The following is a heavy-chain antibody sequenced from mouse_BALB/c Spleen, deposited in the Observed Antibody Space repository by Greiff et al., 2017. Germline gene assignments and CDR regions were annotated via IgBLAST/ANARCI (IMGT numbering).Heavy chain of an antibody. V-gene: IGHV2-3*01. J-gene: IGHJ3*01. Sequence: VMLVESGPGLVAPSQSLSITCTVSGFSLTRYGVSWVCQPPGKGLEWLGVIWGDGSTNYHSALISRLSISKDNSKSQVFLQLNSLQTDDTATYYCAKEGTWFAYWGQGTLVTVSA. CDR1: GFSLTRYG. CDR2: IWGDGST. CDR3: AKEGTWFAY.